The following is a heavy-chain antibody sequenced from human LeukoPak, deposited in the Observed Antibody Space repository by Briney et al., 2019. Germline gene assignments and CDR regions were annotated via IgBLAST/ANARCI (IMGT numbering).Heavy chain of an antibody. J-gene: IGHJ5*02. CDR2: IYYRGST. D-gene: IGHD6-13*01. CDR1: GGSISSGGYY. Sequence: PSETLSLTCTVSGGSISSGGYYWSWIRQHPGKGLEWIGYIYYRGSTYYNPSLKSRATISVDTSKNQFSLKLSSVTAADTAVYYCARDSSRGDWFDPWGQGTLVTVSS. V-gene: IGHV4-31*03. CDR3: ARDSSRGDWFDP.